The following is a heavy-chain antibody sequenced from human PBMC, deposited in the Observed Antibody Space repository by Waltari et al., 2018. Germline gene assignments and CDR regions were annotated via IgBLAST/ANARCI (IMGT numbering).Heavy chain of an antibody. J-gene: IGHJ5*02. D-gene: IGHD2-8*01. CDR3: ARDLGILMGIENWFDP. CDR2: TYYRSKWYN. Sequence: QVQLQQSGPGLLNPSQTLPPTCAIPGDSVSSNSPAWTWIRQSPSRGLEWLGRTYYRSKWYNDYAVSVKSRITINPDTSKNQFSLQLNSVTPEDTAVYYCARDLGILMGIENWFDPWGQGTLVTVSS. V-gene: IGHV6-1*01. CDR1: GDSVSSNSPA.